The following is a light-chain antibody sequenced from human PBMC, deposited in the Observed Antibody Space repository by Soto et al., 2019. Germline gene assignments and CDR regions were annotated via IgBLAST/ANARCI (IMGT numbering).Light chain of an antibody. J-gene: IGKJ1*01. CDR1: QGISTY. V-gene: IGKV1-39*01. CDR3: QQSNSITWT. CDR2: AAS. Sequence: DLQMTQSPSSLSASVGDRVTITCRASQGISTYLNWYQQKQGKAPKXXIYAASSLQSGVPSRFSGSGSETDFTLTISSLKQEDCSTYACQQSNSITWTFGQGTKVDIK.